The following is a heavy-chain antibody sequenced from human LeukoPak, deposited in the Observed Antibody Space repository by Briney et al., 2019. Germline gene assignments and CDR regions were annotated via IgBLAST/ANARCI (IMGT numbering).Heavy chain of an antibody. D-gene: IGHD5-24*01. Sequence: GGSLRLSCAASGFPFSGSAMHWVRQASGKGLEWVGRIRSKANSYATAYAASVKGRFTISRDDSKNTAYLQMNSLKTEDTAVYYCTRRGDGYNYWYFDLWGRGTLVTVSS. CDR1: GFPFSGSA. J-gene: IGHJ2*01. V-gene: IGHV3-73*01. CDR2: IRSKANSYAT. CDR3: TRRGDGYNYWYFDL.